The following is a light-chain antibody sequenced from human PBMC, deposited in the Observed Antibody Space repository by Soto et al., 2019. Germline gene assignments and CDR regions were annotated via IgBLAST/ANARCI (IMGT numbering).Light chain of an antibody. CDR1: SSDVAIYNY. J-gene: IGLJ1*01. CDR3: CSYAGSYTFARNV. V-gene: IGLV2-11*01. CDR2: DVS. Sequence: QSALTQPRSVSGSPGQSVTISCTGTSSDVAIYNYISWYQQHPGEAPKLMIHDVSERPSGVPDRFSGSKSGNTASLTISGLQAEDEADYYCCSYAGSYTFARNVFGTGTKSPS.